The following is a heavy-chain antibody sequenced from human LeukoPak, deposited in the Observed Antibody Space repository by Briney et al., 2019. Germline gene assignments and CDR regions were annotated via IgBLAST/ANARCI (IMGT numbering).Heavy chain of an antibody. Sequence: SVKVSCKASGGTFSSYAISWVRQAPGQGLEWMGRIIPILGIANYAQKLQGRVTMTTDTSTSTAYMELRSLRSDDTAVYYCARDPRWESIIIAAEEGVDWFDPWGQGTLVTVSS. V-gene: IGHV1-69*04. D-gene: IGHD6-6*01. CDR1: GGTFSSYA. CDR3: ARDPRWESIIIAAEEGVDWFDP. J-gene: IGHJ5*02. CDR2: IIPILGIA.